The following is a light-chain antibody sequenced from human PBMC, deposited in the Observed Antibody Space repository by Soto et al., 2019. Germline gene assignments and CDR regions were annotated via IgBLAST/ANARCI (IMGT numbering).Light chain of an antibody. Sequence: QAVVTQEPSLTVSPGGTVTLTCGSSTGAVTSGHYPSWFQQKPGQTPKTLIYDTNKRHSWTPARFSGSLLGGKAALTLSGAQPEDEADYYCLLSYSGAAVFGGGTQLTVL. V-gene: IGLV7-46*01. CDR1: TGAVTSGHY. CDR3: LLSYSGAAV. J-gene: IGLJ7*01. CDR2: DTN.